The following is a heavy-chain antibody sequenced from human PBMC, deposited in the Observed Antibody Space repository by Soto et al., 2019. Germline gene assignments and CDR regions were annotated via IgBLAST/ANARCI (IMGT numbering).Heavy chain of an antibody. D-gene: IGHD2-15*01. CDR2: IRSERYGGTA. CDR3: TIIPRNGRGAPFAS. J-gene: IGHJ5*01. CDR1: GFTFGDYA. V-gene: IGHV3-49*05. Sequence: QVVESGGGLVKPGQSLRLSCAGSGFTFGDYAVAWFRQTPGKGLECIGFIRSERYGGTADYAASVKGRFFISRDDYRGVAYLQMDSLRSGDTGVDHCTIIPRNGRGAPFASWGQGTLVTVAS.